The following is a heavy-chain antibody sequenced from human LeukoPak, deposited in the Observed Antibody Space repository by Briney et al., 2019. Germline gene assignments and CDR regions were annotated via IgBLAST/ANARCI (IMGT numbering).Heavy chain of an antibody. J-gene: IGHJ4*02. Sequence: GGSLGLSCAASGFSFSSHWVHWVRQAPGKGLVWVSRISDDGSYTSNVDSVKGRFTISRDNSKNTLYLQMNSLRAEDTAVYYCARDSVRGHYYDSSGYSPTFDYWGQGTLVTVSS. V-gene: IGHV3-74*01. CDR3: ARDSVRGHYYDSSGYSPTFDY. CDR1: GFSFSSHW. CDR2: ISDDGSYT. D-gene: IGHD3-22*01.